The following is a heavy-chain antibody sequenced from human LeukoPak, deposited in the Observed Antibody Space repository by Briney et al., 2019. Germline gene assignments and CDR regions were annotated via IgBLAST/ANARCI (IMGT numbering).Heavy chain of an antibody. J-gene: IGHJ4*02. V-gene: IGHV4-34*01. CDR1: GESLNIYY. Sequence: PSETLSLTCAVYGESLNIYYWSWVRQPPGEGLEWIGEIYESGTTESNPSLKSRVTISMGPSKQQFSLSLSSVTAADTAVYYCARGAWATRLGSWGLGTPVIVSS. D-gene: IGHD2-15*01. CDR3: ARGAWATRLGS. CDR2: IYESGTT.